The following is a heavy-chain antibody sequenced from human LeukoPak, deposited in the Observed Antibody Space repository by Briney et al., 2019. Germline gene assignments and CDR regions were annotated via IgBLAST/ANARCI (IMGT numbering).Heavy chain of an antibody. CDR1: GYTFTSYY. V-gene: IGHV1-46*01. CDR3: ARDFSGSYNWFDP. Sequence: GASVKVSCKASGYTFTSYYMHWVLQPPGQGLEWMGIINPSGGGTSYAQEFQGRVTMTIDTSTSKVSMELSSLRSEDTAVYYCARDFSGSYNWFDPWGQGTLVTVSS. D-gene: IGHD1-26*01. CDR2: INPSGGGT. J-gene: IGHJ5*02.